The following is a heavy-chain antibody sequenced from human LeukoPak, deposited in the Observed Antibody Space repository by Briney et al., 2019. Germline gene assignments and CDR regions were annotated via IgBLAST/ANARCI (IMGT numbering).Heavy chain of an antibody. Sequence: SETLSLTCAVYGGSFSGYYWSWIRQPPGKGLEWIGEINHSGSTNYNPSLKSRVIISVDASKNQFSLKLSSVTAADTAVYYCARESGSRVGSYYVYWGQGTLVTVSS. V-gene: IGHV4-34*01. CDR2: INHSGST. D-gene: IGHD1-26*01. CDR1: GGSFSGYY. J-gene: IGHJ4*02. CDR3: ARESGSRVGSYYVY.